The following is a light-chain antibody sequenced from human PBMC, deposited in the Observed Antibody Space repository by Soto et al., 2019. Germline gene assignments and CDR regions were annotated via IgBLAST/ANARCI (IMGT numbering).Light chain of an antibody. CDR3: QQRSNWPTLT. J-gene: IGKJ4*01. CDR2: DTS. CDR1: PSVNNF. V-gene: IGKV3-11*01. Sequence: EIVWTQSPATLSLSPGERATISCRASPSVNNFLAWYQQKPCQAPRLLIYDTSIRATDIPARFSGSGSGTDFTLTISSLEPEDFAVYYGQQRSNWPTLTFGGGTKVDIK.